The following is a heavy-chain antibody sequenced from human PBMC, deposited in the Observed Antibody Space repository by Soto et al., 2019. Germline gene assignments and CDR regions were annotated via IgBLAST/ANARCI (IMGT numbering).Heavy chain of an antibody. CDR3: ARVDDYVWGSFRP. V-gene: IGHV1-18*04. D-gene: IGHD3-16*02. Sequence: QVQLVQSGAEVKEPGASVRVSCKASGYTFTTHGISWVRQAPGQGLEWMGWISPYNGKTTYAHKVQGRVTMTTDTSTSTAYMELRGLRSDDTAVYYGARVDDYVWGSFRPWGQGTQVTVSS. J-gene: IGHJ4*02. CDR2: ISPYNGKT. CDR1: GYTFTTHG.